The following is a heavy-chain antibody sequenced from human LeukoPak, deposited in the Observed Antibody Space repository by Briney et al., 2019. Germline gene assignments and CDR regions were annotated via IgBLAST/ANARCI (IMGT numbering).Heavy chain of an antibody. J-gene: IGHJ4*02. D-gene: IGHD4-11*01. CDR1: GGSITNTNYY. CDR2: VYHSGIT. V-gene: IGHV4-39*07. Sequence: KPSETLSLTCTVSGGSITNTNYYWAWIRQPPGEGLEWIGSVYHSGITYYTPSLKSRVSISVDRSKNQHSLKVTSVTAADTAVYYCAREWQYQFDYWGQGSLVTVSS. CDR3: AREWQYQFDY.